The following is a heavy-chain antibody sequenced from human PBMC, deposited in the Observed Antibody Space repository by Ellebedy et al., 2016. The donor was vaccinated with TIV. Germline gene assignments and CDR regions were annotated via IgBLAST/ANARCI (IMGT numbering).Heavy chain of an antibody. D-gene: IGHD1-1*01. V-gene: IGHV1-46*02. CDR1: PYTFHSYY. CDR2: MNPSGGST. J-gene: IGHJ6*02. Sequence: AASVKVSCKASPYTFHSYYIQWVRQAPGQGLEWMGLMNPSGGSTTYSQKFQGRVTMTRDTSTRTVFMELSSLRSEDTAVYYCARDLEPRSLTSYYYGMDVWGQGTTVTVSS. CDR3: ARDLEPRSLTSYYYGMDV.